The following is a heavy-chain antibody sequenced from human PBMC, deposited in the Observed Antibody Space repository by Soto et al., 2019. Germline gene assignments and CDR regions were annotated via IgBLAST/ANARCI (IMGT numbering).Heavy chain of an antibody. Sequence: GGSLRLSCAASGFTFSSYSMNWVRQAPGKGLEWVSSISSSSSYIYDADSVTGRFTISRDNAKNSLYLQMNSLRAEDTAVYYCARVGPHDAFDIWVQGTMVTVSS. CDR1: GFTFSSYS. V-gene: IGHV3-21*01. CDR2: ISSSSSYI. J-gene: IGHJ3*02. CDR3: ARVGPHDAFDI.